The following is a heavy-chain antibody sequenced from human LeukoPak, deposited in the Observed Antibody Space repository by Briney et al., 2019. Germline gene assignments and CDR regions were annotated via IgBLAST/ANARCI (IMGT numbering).Heavy chain of an antibody. V-gene: IGHV4-34*01. CDR2: INQSGST. CDR1: GGSFSGYY. D-gene: IGHD6-19*01. J-gene: IGHJ4*02. Sequence: PSETLSLTCAVYGGSFSGYYWSWIRQSPGKGLEWIGEINQSGSTNHNPSLKSRVTISVDTSKNQFSLKVSSVTAADTAVYYCARDAPAGTGYFDYWGQGTLVTVSS. CDR3: ARDAPAGTGYFDY.